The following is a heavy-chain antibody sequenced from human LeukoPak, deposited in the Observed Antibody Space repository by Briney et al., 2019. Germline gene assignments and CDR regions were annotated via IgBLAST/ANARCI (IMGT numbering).Heavy chain of an antibody. CDR1: GFTSGSSG. CDR3: AREYWGSSFDY. Sequence: GSLRLSCAASGFTSGSSGMHWVRQAPGKGLEWVALLWSDGHRRYYADSVRGRFTISRDNVKSTLYLQMNSLRAEDTAVYYCAREYWGSSFDYWGQGILVSVSS. D-gene: IGHD2-15*01. V-gene: IGHV3-33*01. CDR2: LWSDGHRR. J-gene: IGHJ4*02.